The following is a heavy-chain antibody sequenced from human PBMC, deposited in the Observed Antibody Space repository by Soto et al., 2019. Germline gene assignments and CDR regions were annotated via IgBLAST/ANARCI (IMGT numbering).Heavy chain of an antibody. CDR1: GGSFSAYL. CDR2: INHTGVT. V-gene: IGHV4-34*01. CDR3: ARARNLHLMDA. Sequence: QVQLQQWGAGLLKPSETLSLTCAVYGGSFSAYLWTWIRQPPGKGLEWIGVINHTGVTNYNPSLKSRVTISVDTSKNQFSLNLNSVTAADTGLYYCARARNLHLMDAWGQGTTVTVSS. J-gene: IGHJ6*02. D-gene: IGHD6-6*01.